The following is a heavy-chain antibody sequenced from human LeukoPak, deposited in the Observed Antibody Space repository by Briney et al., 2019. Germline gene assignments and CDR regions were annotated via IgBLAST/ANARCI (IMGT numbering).Heavy chain of an antibody. Sequence: SETLSLTCTVSGGSISSSSYYWGWIRQPPGKGLEWIGTFYYSGSTYFNPSLKSRVTISVDTSKNQFSLKLSSVTAADTAVYYCARLPYYDILTGYSLFHIDYWGQGTLVTVSS. D-gene: IGHD3-9*01. CDR3: ARLPYYDILTGYSLFHIDY. V-gene: IGHV4-39*01. CDR1: GGSISSSSYY. J-gene: IGHJ4*02. CDR2: FYYSGST.